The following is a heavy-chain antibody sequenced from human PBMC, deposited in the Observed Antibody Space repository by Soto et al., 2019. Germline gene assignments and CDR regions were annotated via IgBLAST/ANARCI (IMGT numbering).Heavy chain of an antibody. CDR3: AKPSHTYDFWNGLGF. Sequence: PGGSLRLSCAASGFTFSTYGMHWVRQAPGKELEWVAVISYDGSNKYYADSVKGRFTISRDSSKNTLFLQMNALRTEDTAVYYCAKPSHTYDFWNGLGFWGQGTLVTVSS. CDR1: GFTFSTYG. D-gene: IGHD3-3*01. J-gene: IGHJ4*02. CDR2: ISYDGSNK. V-gene: IGHV3-30*18.